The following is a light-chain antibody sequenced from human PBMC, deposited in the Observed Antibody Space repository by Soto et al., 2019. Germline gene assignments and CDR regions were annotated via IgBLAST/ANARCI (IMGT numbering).Light chain of an antibody. V-gene: IGLV1-44*01. CDR2: SYG. J-gene: IGLJ1*01. CDR3: AAWDDSLRGPV. CDR1: XXNIVSNT. Sequence: QSVPTQPPSASVAPVRMVSISCSXXXXNIVSNTVNWYQQLPGTAPTLLIYSYGQRPSGVPDRFSGSKSGTSASLAISGLQSEDEADYYCAAWDDSLRGPVFGSGTKVTVL.